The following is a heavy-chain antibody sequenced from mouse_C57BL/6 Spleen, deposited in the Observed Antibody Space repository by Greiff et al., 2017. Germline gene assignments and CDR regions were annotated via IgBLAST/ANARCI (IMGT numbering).Heavy chain of an antibody. D-gene: IGHD2-3*01. V-gene: IGHV2-6*03. Sequence: VKLVESGPGLVAPSQSLSITCTVSGFPLTSYGVHWVRQPPGKGLEWLVVIWSDGSTTSNSALKSRLGISKDNSKSQVFLKMNSLHTDDTARYYGARPPIYDDYLFAYWGQGTLVTVSA. J-gene: IGHJ3*01. CDR3: ARPPIYDDYLFAY. CDR1: GFPLTSYG. CDR2: IWSDGST.